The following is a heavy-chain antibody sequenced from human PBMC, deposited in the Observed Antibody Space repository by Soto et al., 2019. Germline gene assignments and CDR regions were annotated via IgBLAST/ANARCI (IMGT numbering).Heavy chain of an antibody. V-gene: IGHV3-49*04. D-gene: IGHD3-10*01. J-gene: IGHJ6*03. CDR1: GFTFGDYA. CDR2: IRSKAYGGTT. CDR3: TRPAGTYYYGSGSYYYYMDV. Sequence: GGSLRLSCTASGFTFGDYAMSWVRQAPGKGLEWVGFIRSKAYGGTTEYAASVKGRFTISRDDSKSIAYLQMNSLKTEDTAVYYCTRPAGTYYYGSGSYYYYMDVWGKGTTVTVSS.